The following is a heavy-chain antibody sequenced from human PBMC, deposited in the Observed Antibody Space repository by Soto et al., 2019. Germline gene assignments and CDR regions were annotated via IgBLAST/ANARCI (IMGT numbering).Heavy chain of an antibody. D-gene: IGHD2-15*01. Sequence: GGSLRLSCAASGFTVSSNYMSWVRQAPGKGLEWVSVIYSGGSTYYADSVKGRFTISRDNSKNTLYLQMNSLRAEDTAVYYWARVLYCRGGSCCRDAFDIWGQGTMVTVSS. J-gene: IGHJ3*02. CDR1: GFTVSSNY. CDR2: IYSGGST. V-gene: IGHV3-66*01. CDR3: ARVLYCRGGSCCRDAFDI.